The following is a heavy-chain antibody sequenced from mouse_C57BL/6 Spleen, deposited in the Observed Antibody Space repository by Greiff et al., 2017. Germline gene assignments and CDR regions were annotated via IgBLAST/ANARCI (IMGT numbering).Heavy chain of an antibody. CDR3: ARSSYYPFDV. Sequence: VQVVESGAELVKPGASVKISCKASGYAFSSYWMNWVKQRPGKGLEWIGQIYPGDGDTNYNGKFKGKATLTADKSSSTAYMQLSSLTSEDSAVYFCARSSYYPFDVWGTGTTVTVSA. D-gene: IGHD1-1*01. CDR1: GYAFSSYW. V-gene: IGHV1-80*01. J-gene: IGHJ1*03. CDR2: IYPGDGDT.